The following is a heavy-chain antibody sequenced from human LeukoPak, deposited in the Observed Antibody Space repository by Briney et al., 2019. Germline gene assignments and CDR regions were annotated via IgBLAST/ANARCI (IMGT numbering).Heavy chain of an antibody. D-gene: IGHD5-18*01. CDR1: GFTFSSYA. V-gene: IGHV3-30-3*01. CDR2: ISYDGSNK. J-gene: IGHJ4*02. Sequence: SGGSLRLSCAASGFTFSSYAMHWVRQAPGKGLEWVAVISYDGSNKYYADSVKGRFTISRDNAKNSLYLQMNSLRAEDTAVYYCARDYRGYSYVDYWGQGTLVTVSS. CDR3: ARDYRGYSYVDY.